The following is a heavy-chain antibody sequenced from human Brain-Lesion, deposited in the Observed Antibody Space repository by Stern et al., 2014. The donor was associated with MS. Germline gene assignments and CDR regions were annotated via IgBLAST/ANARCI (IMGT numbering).Heavy chain of an antibody. CDR3: ATLSPGAGGNYYRHFDY. V-gene: IGHV1-24*01. CDR1: GYTLTELS. D-gene: IGHD1-26*01. Sequence: VQLVQSGAEVKKPGASLKVSCKASGYTLTELSMHWVRQAPSKGLEWMGGFDPEGGETTYAQKLKGRVTMTEETSTDTAYMELSSLRSEDTAVYYCATLSPGAGGNYYRHFDYWGQGTLVTVSS. CDR2: FDPEGGET. J-gene: IGHJ4*02.